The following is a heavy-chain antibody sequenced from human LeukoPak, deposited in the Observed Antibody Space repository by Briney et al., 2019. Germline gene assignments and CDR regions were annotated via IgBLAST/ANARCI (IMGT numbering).Heavy chain of an antibody. D-gene: IGHD3-22*01. CDR3: AKGTPSGYYAFDI. CDR1: GFTFYDYA. CDR2: ISFNSGSI. J-gene: IGHJ3*02. V-gene: IGHV3-9*01. Sequence: QPGRSLRLSCAASGFTFYDYAMHWVRHAPGKGLEWVSGISFNSGSIGYADSVKRRFTISRDNAKNSLYLQMNSLRAEDTALYYCAKGTPSGYYAFDIWGQGTMVTVSS.